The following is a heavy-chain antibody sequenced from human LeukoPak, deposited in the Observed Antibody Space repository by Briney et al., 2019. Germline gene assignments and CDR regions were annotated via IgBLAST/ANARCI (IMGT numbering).Heavy chain of an antibody. Sequence: GASVKVSCKASGYTFTSYGISWVRQAPGQGLEWMGWISAYNGNTNYAQKLQGRVTMTTGTSTSTAYMELRSLRSEDTAVYYCATGDQITMIADAFDIWGQGTMVTVSS. CDR2: ISAYNGNT. J-gene: IGHJ3*02. CDR3: ATGDQITMIADAFDI. D-gene: IGHD3-22*01. V-gene: IGHV1-18*01. CDR1: GYTFTSYG.